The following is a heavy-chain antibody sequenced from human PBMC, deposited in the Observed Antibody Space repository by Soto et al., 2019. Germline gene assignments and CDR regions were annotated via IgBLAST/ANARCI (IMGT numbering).Heavy chain of an antibody. V-gene: IGHV4-39*01. J-gene: IGHJ5*02. CDR1: GDSIISSDFY. CDR3: ARHSLALRKNNWFDP. D-gene: IGHD3-3*02. Sequence: PSETLALTCTDSGDSIISSDFYWGWVRQPPGKGLEWIGSIFYLGSSYYNSSLKSRVTMSVDTSKNQFSLRLRSVTAADTALYFCARHSLALRKNNWFDPWGQGIMVTVSS. CDR2: IFYLGSS.